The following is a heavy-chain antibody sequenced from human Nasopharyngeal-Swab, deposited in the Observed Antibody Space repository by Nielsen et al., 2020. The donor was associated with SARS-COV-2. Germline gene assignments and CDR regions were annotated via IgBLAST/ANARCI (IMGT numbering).Heavy chain of an antibody. CDR1: GFTFSSYS. D-gene: IGHD2-2*01. J-gene: IGHJ6*02. CDR3: ARGQYCSSTSCYARGYYYYYGMDV. Sequence: GESLKIPCAASGFTFSSYSMNWVRQAPGKGLEWVSSISSSSSYIYYADSVKGRFTISRDNAKNSLYLQMNSLRAEDTAVYYCARGQYCSSTSCYARGYYYYYGMDVWGQGTTVTVSS. V-gene: IGHV3-21*01. CDR2: ISSSSSYI.